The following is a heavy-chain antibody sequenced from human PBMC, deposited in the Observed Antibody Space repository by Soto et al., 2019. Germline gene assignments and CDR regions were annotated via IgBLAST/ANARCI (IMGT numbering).Heavy chain of an antibody. J-gene: IGHJ6*02. CDR3: ARDGRIAAAGRLYYYYYGMDV. CDR1: GYTFTSYD. D-gene: IGHD6-13*01. CDR2: MNPNSGNT. Sequence: ASVKVSCKASGYTFTSYDINWVRQATGQGLEWMGWMNPNSGNTGYAQKFQGRVTMTRNTSISTAFMELSSLRSEDTAVYYCARDGRIAAAGRLYYYYYGMDVWGQGTTVTVSS. V-gene: IGHV1-8*01.